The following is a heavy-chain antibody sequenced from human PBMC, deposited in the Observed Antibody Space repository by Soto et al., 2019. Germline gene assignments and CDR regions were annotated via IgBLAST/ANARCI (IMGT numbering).Heavy chain of an antibody. D-gene: IGHD3-10*01. CDR3: ESQSITMVRGVIVVWFDP. CDR2: IYYSGST. CDR1: GGSISSSRYY. J-gene: IGHJ5*02. V-gene: IGHV4-39*01. Sequence: XTLSLACTFSGGSISSSRYYWGWIRQPPGKGLEWIWIIYYSGSTYYNPSLKSRVRIYVDTSKNQFSLKLSSVTAEHTPVYYCESQSITMVRGVIVVWFDPWGQGTLGTVS.